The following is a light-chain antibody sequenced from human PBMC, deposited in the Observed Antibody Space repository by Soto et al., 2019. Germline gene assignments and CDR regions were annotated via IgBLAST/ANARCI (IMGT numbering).Light chain of an antibody. CDR3: QQRSNWPPT. CDR1: RSVSSNY. CDR2: DVS. Sequence: EIVLTQSPGTLSLSPGERATLSCRASRSVSSNYLAWYQQKPGQAPRLLIYDVSNRATGIPARFSGSGSGTDFTLTISSLEPEDFAVYYCQQRSNWPPTFGQGTKVDIK. J-gene: IGKJ1*01. V-gene: IGKV3-11*01.